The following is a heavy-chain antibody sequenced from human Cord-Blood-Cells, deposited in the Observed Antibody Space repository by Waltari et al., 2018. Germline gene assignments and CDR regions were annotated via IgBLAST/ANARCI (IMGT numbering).Heavy chain of an antibody. Sequence: EVQLVESGGVVVQPGGSLRLSCAASGFTFDDYTMLWVRQAPGKGLEWVSLISWDGGSPYYADSVKGRFTISGDNSKNSLYRQMNSLRTEDTALYYCAKERTGDLDYWVQGTLVTVSS. V-gene: IGHV3-43*01. J-gene: IGHJ4*02. CDR3: AKERTGDLDY. D-gene: IGHD7-27*01. CDR2: ISWDGGSP. CDR1: GFTFDDYT.